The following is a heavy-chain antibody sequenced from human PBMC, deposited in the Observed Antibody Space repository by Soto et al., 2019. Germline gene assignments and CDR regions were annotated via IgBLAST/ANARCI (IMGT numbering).Heavy chain of an antibody. V-gene: IGHV4-39*01. D-gene: IGHD3-16*01. CDR3: ATYLN. CDR1: GGSIGRTSYS. Sequence: QLQLQESGPGLVKPSETLSLTCTVSGGSIGRTSYSWDWIRQPPGKGLEWIGGIYSGGSAYYTPSLKSRVTISVDTSKNQFSLRLSSVTASDTAVYYCATYLNWGQGIQVTVSS. J-gene: IGHJ4*02. CDR2: IYSGGSA.